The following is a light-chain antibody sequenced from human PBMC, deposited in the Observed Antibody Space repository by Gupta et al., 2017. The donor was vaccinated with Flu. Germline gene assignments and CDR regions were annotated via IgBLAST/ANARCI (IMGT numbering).Light chain of an antibody. V-gene: IGKV1-33*01. CDR2: GAS. J-gene: IGKJ4*01. CDR3: QQYDSHPLT. Sequence: PSSLSASVGDRVTITCQASQGINNYLNWYQHRTGQAPKLLIYGASYLETGVPSRFSGGGSGTDFTFVISDLQPEDAATYFCQQYDSHPLTFGGGTNVQI. CDR1: QGINNY.